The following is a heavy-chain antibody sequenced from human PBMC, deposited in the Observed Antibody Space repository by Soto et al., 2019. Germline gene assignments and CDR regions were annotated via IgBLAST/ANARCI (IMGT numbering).Heavy chain of an antibody. V-gene: IGHV1-69*02. D-gene: IGHD2-15*01. CDR2: IIPILGIA. Sequence: SVKVSCKASGGTFSSYTISWVRQAPGQGLEWMGRIIPILGIANYAQKFQGRVTITADKSTSTAYMELSSLRSEDTAVYYCARGPGCSGGSCYGDYYYYYMDVWGKGTTVTVSS. J-gene: IGHJ6*03. CDR3: ARGPGCSGGSCYGDYYYYYMDV. CDR1: GGTFSSYT.